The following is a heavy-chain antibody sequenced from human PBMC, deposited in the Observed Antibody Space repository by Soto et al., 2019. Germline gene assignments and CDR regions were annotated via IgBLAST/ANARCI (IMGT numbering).Heavy chain of an antibody. Sequence: QVQFVQSGAEVKKPGASVKVSCKASGYPFSNLVLHWVRQAPGQRLEWMGWITAGSGNTKYSQKFQGRLTLSRDTSAGTVYMDLTSLRSEDTAVYYCAREDSDWNGGGWFDPWGQGTLVTVSS. CDR1: GYPFSNLV. CDR2: ITAGSGNT. V-gene: IGHV1-3*01. J-gene: IGHJ5*02. D-gene: IGHD1-1*01. CDR3: AREDSDWNGGGWFDP.